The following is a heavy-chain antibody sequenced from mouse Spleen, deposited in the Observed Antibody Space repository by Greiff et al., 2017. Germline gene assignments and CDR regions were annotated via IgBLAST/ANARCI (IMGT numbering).Heavy chain of an antibody. D-gene: IGHD4-1*01. V-gene: IGHV1-64*01. CDR1: GYTFTSYW. Sequence: VKLQQPGAELVKPGASVKLSCKASGYTFTSYWMHWVKQRPGQGLEWIGMIHPNSGSTNYNEKFKSKATLTVDKSSSTAYMQLSSLTSEDSAVYYGALANWDVGYFDYWGQGTTLTVSS. J-gene: IGHJ2*01. CDR3: ALANWDVGYFDY. CDR2: IHPNSGST.